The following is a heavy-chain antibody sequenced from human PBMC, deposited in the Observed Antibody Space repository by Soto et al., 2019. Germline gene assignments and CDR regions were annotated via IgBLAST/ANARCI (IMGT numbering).Heavy chain of an antibody. CDR3: ARGGSLQEPDY. J-gene: IGHJ4*02. CDR1: GGSIXXXXXX. Sequence: QVQLQESGPGLVKPSQXXXXXXTVSGGSIXXXXXXXXXXXXXXXKGLEWIGYICSSGSTSYSPSLKTRFTIPVDASKNQFSLKLISVTAADTAVYYCARGGSLQEPDYWGQGTLVTVSS. CDR2: ICSSGST. V-gene: IGHV4-31*02.